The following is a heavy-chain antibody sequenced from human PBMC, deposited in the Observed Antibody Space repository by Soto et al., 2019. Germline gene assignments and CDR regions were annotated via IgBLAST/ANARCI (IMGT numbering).Heavy chain of an antibody. V-gene: IGHV1-69*12. D-gene: IGHD3-22*01. Sequence: QVQLVQSGAEVKKPGSSVKVSCKASGGTFSSYAISWVRQAPGQGLEWMGGIIPIFGTANYAQKFQGRVTIPADESTSTASMELSSLRSEDTAVYSCARRNMPVVVNPLYYYYGMDVWGQGTTVTVSS. CDR1: GGTFSSYA. CDR3: ARRNMPVVVNPLYYYYGMDV. J-gene: IGHJ6*02. CDR2: IIPIFGTA.